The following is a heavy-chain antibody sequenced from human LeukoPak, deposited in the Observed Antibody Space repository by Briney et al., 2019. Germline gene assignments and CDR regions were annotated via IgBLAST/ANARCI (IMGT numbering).Heavy chain of an antibody. J-gene: IGHJ4*02. V-gene: IGHV3-23*01. D-gene: IGHD2-2*01. CDR1: GFTFSSYV. Sequence: GGSLRLSCAASGFTFSSYVMSWVRQAPGKGLEWVSGVSPSSGGATYYADSVKGRFTISRDNSKNTLYLQMNSLRAEDTAVYYCAKESCSTSNCYGIDYWGQGTLVTVSS. CDR3: AKESCSTSNCYGIDY. CDR2: VSPSSGGAT.